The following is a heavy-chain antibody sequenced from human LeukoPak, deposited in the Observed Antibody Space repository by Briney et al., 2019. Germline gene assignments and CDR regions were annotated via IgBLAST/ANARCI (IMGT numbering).Heavy chain of an antibody. J-gene: IGHJ6*03. D-gene: IGHD3-16*01. CDR1: GYTFTGYY. Sequence: GASVKVSCKASGYTFTGYYLHWVRQAPGQGLEWMGCVNPNSGDTNYAQKFQGSVTMTRDTSISTVYMELSRLRSDDTAVYYCATQPAVSRDTFYYYMDVWGKGTTVTISS. CDR3: ATQPAVSRDTFYYYMDV. CDR2: VNPNSGDT. V-gene: IGHV1-2*02.